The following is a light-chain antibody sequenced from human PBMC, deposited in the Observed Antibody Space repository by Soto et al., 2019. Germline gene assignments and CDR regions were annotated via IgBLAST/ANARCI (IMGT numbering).Light chain of an antibody. J-gene: IGLJ1*01. CDR3: SSYAGTNNYV. CDR1: SNDVGGYNY. V-gene: IGLV2-8*01. CDR2: GVS. Sequence: QSVLTQAPSASGSPGQSVTISCTGTSNDVGGYNYVSWYQQHPGKAPKLMIYGVSKRPSGVPDRFSGSKSGNTASLTVSGLQAEDEADYYCSSYAGTNNYVFGTGTKVTVL.